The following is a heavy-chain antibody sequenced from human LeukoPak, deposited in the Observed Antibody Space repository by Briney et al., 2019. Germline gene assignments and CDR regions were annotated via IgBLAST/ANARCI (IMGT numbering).Heavy chain of an antibody. Sequence: ESLKISCKGSGYSLTSYWIDWVRQMPGKGLELMGIIYPGDSDTRYSPSFQGQVTISADKSISTAYLQWSSLKASDTAMYYCARVGKYSSSHPFDYWGQGTLVTVSS. CDR3: ARVGKYSSSHPFDY. J-gene: IGHJ4*02. D-gene: IGHD6-6*01. CDR1: GYSLTSYW. V-gene: IGHV5-51*01. CDR2: IYPGDSDT.